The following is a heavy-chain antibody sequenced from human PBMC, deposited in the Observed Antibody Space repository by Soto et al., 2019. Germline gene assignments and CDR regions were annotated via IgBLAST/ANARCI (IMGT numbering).Heavy chain of an antibody. CDR2: ISSSSSYI. J-gene: IGHJ4*02. CDR1: GFTFSSYS. D-gene: IGHD2-2*01. CDR3: ASSSTSWYYFDC. Sequence: GGSLRLSCAASGFTFSSYSMNWVRQAPGKGLEWVSSISSSSSYIYYADSVEGRFTISRDNAKNSLYLQMNSLRAEDTAVYYCASSSTSWYYFDCWGQGTLVTVSS. V-gene: IGHV3-21*01.